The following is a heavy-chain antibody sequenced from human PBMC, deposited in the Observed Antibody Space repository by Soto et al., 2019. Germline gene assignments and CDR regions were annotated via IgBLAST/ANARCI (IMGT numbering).Heavy chain of an antibody. CDR1: GGSISSSSFH. CDR2: IYYSGST. CDR3: ARDGEGLDY. V-gene: IGHV4-39*07. Sequence: PSETLSLTCTVSGGSISSSSFHWGWIRQPPGKGLEWIGNIYYSGSTNYNPSLKSRVTISTDTSKNQFSLKLTSVTAADTAVYYCARDGEGLDYWGQGTLVTVSS. J-gene: IGHJ4*02. D-gene: IGHD7-27*01.